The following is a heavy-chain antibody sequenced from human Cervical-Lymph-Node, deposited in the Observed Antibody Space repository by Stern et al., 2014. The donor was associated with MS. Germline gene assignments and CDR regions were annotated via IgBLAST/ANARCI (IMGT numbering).Heavy chain of an antibody. J-gene: IGHJ4*02. Sequence: EVQLVESGVEVKKPGESLKISCKASGYSFTSYWIGWVRQMPGKGLEWMGIIYPGDSDTRYSPSFQGQVTISADNSISTAYLQWSSLKTSDTAMYYCARHYSSSSSPEYWGQGTPVTVSS. CDR2: IYPGDSDT. CDR3: ARHYSSSSSPEY. V-gene: IGHV5-51*01. CDR1: GYSFTSYW. D-gene: IGHD6-6*01.